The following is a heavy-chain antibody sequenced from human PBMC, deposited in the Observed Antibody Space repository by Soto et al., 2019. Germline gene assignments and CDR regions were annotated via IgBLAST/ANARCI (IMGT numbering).Heavy chain of an antibody. CDR3: AQDGRSGSVTRPDH. CDR1: GFTFKSYG. J-gene: IGHJ4*02. D-gene: IGHD1-26*01. CDR2: ISYDGSYQ. Sequence: QAQLVESGGGEVQPGRSLRLSCAASGFTFKSYGMHWVRQAPGKGLEWVAVISYDGSYQYYSDSVKGRFTISRDNSKNTLNLQMTSLRVEDSAMYYFAQDGRSGSVTRPDHWGQGTLVTVSS. V-gene: IGHV3-30*18.